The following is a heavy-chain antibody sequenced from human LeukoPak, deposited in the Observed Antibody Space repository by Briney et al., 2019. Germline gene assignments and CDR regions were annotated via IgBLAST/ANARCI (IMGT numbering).Heavy chain of an antibody. D-gene: IGHD4-17*01. CDR1: GGSISSYY. J-gene: IGHJ3*02. CDR3: ARVYGVSAFDI. Sequence: SKTLSLTCTVSGGSISSYYWSWIRQPPGKGLEWIGYIYYSGSTNYNPSLKSRVTISVDTSKNQFSLKLSSVTAADTAVYYCARVYGVSAFDIWGQGTMVTVSS. V-gene: IGHV4-59*01. CDR2: IYYSGST.